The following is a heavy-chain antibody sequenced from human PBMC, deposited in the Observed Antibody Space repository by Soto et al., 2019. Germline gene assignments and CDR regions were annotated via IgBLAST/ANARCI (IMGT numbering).Heavy chain of an antibody. Sequence: QVPLQESGPGLVKPSETMSLTCTASGGSISSRYWNWIRQPPGKGLEWIGHIYNGESTNYNPSLKSRVTISVDTSKNQFSLKLGSVTAADTAVYYCAQTHGWPGFDYWGQGILVTVSS. D-gene: IGHD6-19*01. CDR3: AQTHGWPGFDY. CDR2: IYNGEST. J-gene: IGHJ4*02. V-gene: IGHV4-59*01. CDR1: GGSISSRY.